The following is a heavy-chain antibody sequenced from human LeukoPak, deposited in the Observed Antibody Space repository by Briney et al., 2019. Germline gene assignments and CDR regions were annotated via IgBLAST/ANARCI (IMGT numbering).Heavy chain of an antibody. Sequence: ASVKVSCKASGYTFTDYYMHWVRQAPGQGLEWMGWINPNSGGTNYAQKFQGRVTMTRDTSISTAYMELSRLRSDDTAVYYCARLYCGSSSCYSDYWGQGTLVTVSS. CDR2: INPNSGGT. CDR3: ARLYCGSSSCYSDY. V-gene: IGHV1-2*02. J-gene: IGHJ4*02. D-gene: IGHD2-2*01. CDR1: GYTFTDYY.